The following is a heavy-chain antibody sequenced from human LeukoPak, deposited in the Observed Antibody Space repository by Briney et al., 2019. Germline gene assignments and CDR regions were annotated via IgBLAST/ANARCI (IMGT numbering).Heavy chain of an antibody. CDR1: GFTFRSYE. Sequence: PGGSLRLSCAASGFTFRSYEMNWVRQAPGKGLEWVSYISSTGSTIYYADSVKGRFTISRDNAKNSLYLQMNSLRAEDTAVYYCARDPNQDAFDIWGQGTMVTVSS. D-gene: IGHD1-14*01. CDR3: ARDPNQDAFDI. V-gene: IGHV3-48*03. CDR2: ISSTGSTI. J-gene: IGHJ3*02.